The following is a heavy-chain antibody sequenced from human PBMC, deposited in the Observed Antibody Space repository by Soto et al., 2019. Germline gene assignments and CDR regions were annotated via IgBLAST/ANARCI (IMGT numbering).Heavy chain of an antibody. V-gene: IGHV4-31*03. J-gene: IGHJ4*02. CDR1: GGSIIDGQTY. CDR3: ARDAPGVAPY. CDR2: INYRGTT. D-gene: IGHD2-15*01. Sequence: QVQLQESGPGLVKPSQTLSLTCTVSGGSIIDGQTYLNWIRQHPERGLEWMGYINYRGTTNYSPALKGRILIAIDTSKNPSSLRLTSVTAADTAVYYCARDAPGVAPYWGQGTLVTVSS.